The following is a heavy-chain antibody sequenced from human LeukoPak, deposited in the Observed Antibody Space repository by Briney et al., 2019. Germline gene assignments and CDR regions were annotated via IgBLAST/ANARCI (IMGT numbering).Heavy chain of an antibody. CDR2: IIPIFGTA. Sequence: ASVKVSCKASGGTFSSYAISWVRQAPGQGLEWMGGIIPIFGTANYAQKFQGRVTITTDESTSTAYMELSGLRSEDRAVYYCARGSEIVSPPAFDIWGQGTMVTVSS. J-gene: IGHJ3*02. D-gene: IGHD2-15*01. CDR1: GGTFSSYA. V-gene: IGHV1-69*05. CDR3: ARGSEIVSPPAFDI.